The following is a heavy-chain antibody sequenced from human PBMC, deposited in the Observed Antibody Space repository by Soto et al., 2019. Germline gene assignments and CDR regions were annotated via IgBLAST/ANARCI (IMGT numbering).Heavy chain of an antibody. CDR2: IYYSGST. CDR3: ALRYDXRFY. Sequence: SETLSLTCTVSGGSISSGGYYWSWIRQHPGKGLEWIGYIYYSGSTYYNPSLKSRVTISVDTSKNHFSLNLSSVTAADTAVYYCALRYDXRFYWGQGTLVTVSS. D-gene: IGHD4-4*01. CDR1: GGSISSGGYY. V-gene: IGHV4-31*03. J-gene: IGHJ4*02.